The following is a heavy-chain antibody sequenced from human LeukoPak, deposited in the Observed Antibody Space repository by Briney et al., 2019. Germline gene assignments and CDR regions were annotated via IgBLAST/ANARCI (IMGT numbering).Heavy chain of an antibody. D-gene: IGHD3-10*01. CDR2: IYHSGST. V-gene: IGHV4-38-2*02. CDR3: ARDFLEGSGYYYGSGSYALDI. J-gene: IGHJ3*02. CDR1: GYSISSGYY. Sequence: PSETLSLTCAVSGYSISSGYYWGWLRQPPGKGPEWVGSIYHSGSTYYTPSLKSRVTISVDTSKNQFSLKLSSVTAADTAVYYCARDFLEGSGYYYGSGSYALDIWGQGTMVTVSS.